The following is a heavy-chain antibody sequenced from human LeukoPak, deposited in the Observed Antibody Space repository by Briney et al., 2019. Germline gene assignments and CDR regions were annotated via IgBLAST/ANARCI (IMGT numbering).Heavy chain of an antibody. CDR3: ARTAYARFFDL. CDR2: LYYNRST. D-gene: IGHD2-21*01. CDR1: GEPINSYY. Sequence: SETLSLTCTVSGEPINSYYWSWIRQSPGKGLAWIAHLYYNRSTNYNPSLKSRVTISIDTSKNQFSLKLSSVTAADTAVYYCARTAYARFFDLWGRGTLVTVSS. J-gene: IGHJ2*01. V-gene: IGHV4-59*01.